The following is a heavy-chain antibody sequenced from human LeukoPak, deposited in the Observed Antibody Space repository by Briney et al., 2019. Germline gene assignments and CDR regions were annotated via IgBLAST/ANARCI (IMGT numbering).Heavy chain of an antibody. CDR3: ARNMTAVARLDVFDI. CDR1: GDSMSSSFHY. D-gene: IGHD4-17*01. V-gene: IGHV4-39*01. J-gene: IGHJ3*02. Sequence: SETLPLTCTVSGDSMSSSFHYWGWIRQSPGKGLEWIGSIYYSGSTYYNPSLKSRVTISVDTSKNQFSLELRSVTAADTAIYYCARNMTAVARLDVFDIWGPGTMVTVSS. CDR2: IYYSGST.